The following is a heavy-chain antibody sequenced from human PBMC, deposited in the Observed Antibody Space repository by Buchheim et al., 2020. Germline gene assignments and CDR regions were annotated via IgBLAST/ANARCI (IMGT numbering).Heavy chain of an antibody. CDR3: ARDTDYYDSSGYLYGMDV. D-gene: IGHD3-22*01. CDR1: GYTFTSYY. Sequence: QVQLVQSGAEVKKPGASVKVSCKASGYTFTSYYMHWVRQAPGQGLEWMGIINPSGGSTSYAQTFQGRVTMTRDTSTSTVSMELSSLRSEDTAVYYCARDTDYYDSSGYLYGMDVWGQGTT. CDR2: INPSGGST. J-gene: IGHJ6*02. V-gene: IGHV1-46*01.